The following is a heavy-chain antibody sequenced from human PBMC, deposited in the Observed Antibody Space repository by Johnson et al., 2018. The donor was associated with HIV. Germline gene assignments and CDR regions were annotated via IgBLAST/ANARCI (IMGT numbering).Heavy chain of an antibody. V-gene: IGHV3-20*04. CDR3: ARDRSVAVYYDSSGLDAFDI. D-gene: IGHD3-22*01. CDR2: INWNGVRT. CDR1: GFTFSRYG. J-gene: IGHJ3*02. Sequence: VQLVESGGGVVQVGRSLRLSCEASGFTFSRYGMHWVRQAPGKGLEWVSGINWNGVRTGYLDSMKGRFTISRDNAKNSLYLQMNSLRAEDTAVYYCARDRSVAVYYDSSGLDAFDIWGQGTMVTVSS.